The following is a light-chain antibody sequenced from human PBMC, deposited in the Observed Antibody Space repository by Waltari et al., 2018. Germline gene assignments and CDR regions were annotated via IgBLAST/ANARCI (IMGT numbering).Light chain of an antibody. CDR3: CSYAGSFVV. CDR1: SSDVGGYNY. V-gene: IGLV2-11*01. Sequence: QSALTQPRSVSGSPGQSVTISCTGTSSDVGGYNYVSWYQQHPGKPPKLMVYDVSKRPSGAPDRFSGSKAGNTASLTISGLQAEDEADYYCCSYAGSFVVFGGGTKLTVL. J-gene: IGLJ2*01. CDR2: DVS.